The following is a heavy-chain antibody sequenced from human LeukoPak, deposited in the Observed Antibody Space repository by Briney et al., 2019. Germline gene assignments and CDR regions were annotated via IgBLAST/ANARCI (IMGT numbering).Heavy chain of an antibody. V-gene: IGHV3-23*01. CDR3: ASGPPFLKYFEY. J-gene: IGHJ4*02. Sequence: GGSLRLSCAASGFTFSTYVMNWFRQAPGKGLEXXSTISVGAEYIFYADSVKGRFTISRDDSNNALYLQMHSLRAEDTALYYCASGPPFLKYFEYWGQGTLVTVSS. CDR1: GFTFSTYV. CDR2: ISVGAEYI. D-gene: IGHD3-3*01.